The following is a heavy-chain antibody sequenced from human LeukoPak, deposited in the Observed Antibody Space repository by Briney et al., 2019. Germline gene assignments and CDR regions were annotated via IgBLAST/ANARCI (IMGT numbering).Heavy chain of an antibody. D-gene: IGHD6-13*01. CDR1: GYTFTTYY. CDR3: ARTPGIAAAGRDWFDP. J-gene: IGHJ5*02. V-gene: IGHV1-46*01. Sequence: ASVKVSCKASGYTFTTYYIHWVRQAPGQGLEWMGIIDPSGGYTTYAQKFQGRVTMTRDTSTSTVYMELSSLRSDDTAVYYCARTPGIAAAGRDWFDPWGQGTLVTVSS. CDR2: IDPSGGYT.